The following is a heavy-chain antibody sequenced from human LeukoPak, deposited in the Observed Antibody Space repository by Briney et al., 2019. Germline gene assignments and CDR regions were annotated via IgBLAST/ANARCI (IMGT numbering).Heavy chain of an antibody. CDR1: GYSFTGYW. Sequence: ASVKVSCKASGYSFTGYWHWVRQAPGQGLEWMGRINPNSGGTNYAQKFQGRVTMTRGTSISTAYMELSRLRSDDTAVYYCARDLDGLWWLVYWGQGTLVTVSS. V-gene: IGHV1-2*06. CDR2: INPNSGGT. D-gene: IGHD3-9*01. CDR3: ARDLDGLWWLVY. J-gene: IGHJ4*02.